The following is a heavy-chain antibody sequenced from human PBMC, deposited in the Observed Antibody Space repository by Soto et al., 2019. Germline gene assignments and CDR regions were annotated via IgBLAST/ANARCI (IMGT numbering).Heavy chain of an antibody. CDR1: GGSISSYY. J-gene: IGHJ4*02. D-gene: IGHD2-2*01. V-gene: IGHV4-59*01. CDR2: IYYSGST. Sequence: QVQLQESGPRLVKPSETLSLTCIVSGGSISSYYWSWIRQPPGKGLEWIGYIYYSGSTNYNPSLKSRVTISVDTSKNQFSRKLSSVTAADTAVYYCARAVLPATAPFDYWGQGTLVTVSS. CDR3: ARAVLPATAPFDY.